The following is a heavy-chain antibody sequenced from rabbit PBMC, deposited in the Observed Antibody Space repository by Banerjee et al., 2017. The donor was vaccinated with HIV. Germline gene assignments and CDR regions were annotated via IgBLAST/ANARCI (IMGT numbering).Heavy chain of an antibody. J-gene: IGHJ4*01. Sequence: STYYASWVNGRFTISSHNAQNTLYLQLNSLTAADTATYFCVRAWGYAGAAYAIAYYFYFWGPGTLVTVS. CDR3: VRAWGYAGAAYAIAYYFYF. V-gene: IGHV1S47*01. CDR2: ST. D-gene: IGHD4-2*01.